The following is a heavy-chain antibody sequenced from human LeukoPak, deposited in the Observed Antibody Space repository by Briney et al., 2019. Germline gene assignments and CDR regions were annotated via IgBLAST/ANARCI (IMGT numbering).Heavy chain of an antibody. CDR1: GGSISSGGYY. Sequence: SETLSLTCTVSGGSISSGGYYWSWIRQHPGKGLEWIGYIYYSGSTYYNPSLKSRVTISVDTSKNQFSLKLSSVTAADTAVYYCARVSGGDFLFDYWGQGTLVTVSS. CDR2: IYYSGST. J-gene: IGHJ4*02. V-gene: IGHV4-31*03. D-gene: IGHD3-3*01. CDR3: ARVSGGDFLFDY.